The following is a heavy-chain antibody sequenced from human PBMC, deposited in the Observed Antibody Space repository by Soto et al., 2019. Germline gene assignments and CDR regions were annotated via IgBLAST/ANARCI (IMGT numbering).Heavy chain of an antibody. Sequence: QLQLVQSGAEVKKPGSSVKVSCKASGGTFSSYAISWVRQAPGQGLEWLGGLIPSFGTANYAQKFQGRVTITAAESTSTAYMELSGLRSEDTVVYYCARGEQGLHPLEYYYYCMDVWGEGTTV. CDR2: LIPSFGTA. D-gene: IGHD1-1*01. J-gene: IGHJ6*02. V-gene: IGHV1-69*01. CDR3: ARGEQGLHPLEYYYYCMDV. CDR1: GGTFSSYA.